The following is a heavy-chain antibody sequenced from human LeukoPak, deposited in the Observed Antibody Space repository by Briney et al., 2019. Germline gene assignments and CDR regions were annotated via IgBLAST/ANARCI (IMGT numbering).Heavy chain of an antibody. Sequence: PGGSLRLSCAASGFTFSTYWMRWVRQTPGKGLEWVANIKEDGSRQYYVDSVKGRFTISRDNAKNSLYLQMNSLRVEDTAVYYCARDGGGYDSWGQGTLVTVSS. D-gene: IGHD5-24*01. CDR3: ARDGGGYDS. CDR1: GFTFSTYW. V-gene: IGHV3-7*01. CDR2: IKEDGSRQ. J-gene: IGHJ5*01.